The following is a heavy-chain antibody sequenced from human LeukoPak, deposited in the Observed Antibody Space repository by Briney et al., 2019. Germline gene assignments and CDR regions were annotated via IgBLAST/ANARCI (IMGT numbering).Heavy chain of an antibody. V-gene: IGHV3-7*01. CDR2: IKVGGSEK. J-gene: IGHJ4*02. Sequence: GGSLRLSCAASGFTFSSSWMSWVRQAPGKGLEWVDNIKVGGSEKYYVDSVKGRFTTSRDNAKNSLYLQMNSLRVEDTAVYYCARDPAWGALDYWGQGTLVTVSS. D-gene: IGHD3-16*01. CDR1: GFTFSSSW. CDR3: ARDPAWGALDY.